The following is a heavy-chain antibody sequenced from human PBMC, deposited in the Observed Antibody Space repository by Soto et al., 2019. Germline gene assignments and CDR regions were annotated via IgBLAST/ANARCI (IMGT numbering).Heavy chain of an antibody. CDR3: ARDYYGSGSYYNPLDY. CDR2: IKQDGSEK. V-gene: IGHV3-7*01. D-gene: IGHD3-10*01. CDR1: GFTFSSDW. Sequence: EVQLVESGGGLVQPGGSLRLSCAASGFTFSSDWMSWFRQAPGKGLEWVANIKQDGSEKYYVVSVKGRFTISRDNATNSLYLQMNSLRAEDTAVYYCARDYYGSGSYYNPLDYWGQGTLVTVSS. J-gene: IGHJ4*02.